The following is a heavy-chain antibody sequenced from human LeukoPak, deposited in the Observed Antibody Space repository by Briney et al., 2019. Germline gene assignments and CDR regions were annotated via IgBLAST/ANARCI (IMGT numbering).Heavy chain of an antibody. Sequence: GQSLKISCKGPGYTLTSYWIAWVRQMPRKGLEWMGIIHPGDSDTRYRPSFQGQVIMSADKSISTAYLQWSSLKASDTAMYYCARSFSSTVDYWGQGTLVTVSS. CDR3: ARSFSSTVDY. D-gene: IGHD6-13*01. CDR2: IHPGDSDT. CDR1: GYTLTSYW. V-gene: IGHV5-51*01. J-gene: IGHJ4*02.